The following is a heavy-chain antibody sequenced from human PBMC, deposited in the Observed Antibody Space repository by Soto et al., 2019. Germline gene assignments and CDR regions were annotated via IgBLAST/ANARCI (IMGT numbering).Heavy chain of an antibody. J-gene: IGHJ6*02. D-gene: IGHD2-2*01. V-gene: IGHV1-3*01. Sequence: QVQLVQSGTAAKKPGASVKVSCKTSGYSFTKYGLHWVRQAPGQRLEWMGWINPGNGDTKYSQKFQGRVTITRDTSATTAYMELSSLRSEDSAVVYCARTDCSSTSCYNYYYYGMDVWGQGTTVTVSS. CDR1: GYSFTKYG. CDR3: ARTDCSSTSCYNYYYYGMDV. CDR2: INPGNGDT.